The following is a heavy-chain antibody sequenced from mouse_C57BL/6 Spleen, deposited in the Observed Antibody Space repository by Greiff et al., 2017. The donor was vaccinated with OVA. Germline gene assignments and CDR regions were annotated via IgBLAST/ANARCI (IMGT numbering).Heavy chain of an antibody. Sequence: QVQLQQSGPELVKPGASVKLSCKASGYTFTSYDINWVKQRPGQGLEWIGWIYPRDGSTTYNEKFKGKATLTVDTSSSTAYMELHSLTSEDSAVYFCARSGALLLRGFDYWGQGTTLTVSS. CDR1: GYTFTSYD. CDR3: ARSGALLLRGFDY. V-gene: IGHV1-85*01. J-gene: IGHJ2*01. D-gene: IGHD1-1*01. CDR2: IYPRDGST.